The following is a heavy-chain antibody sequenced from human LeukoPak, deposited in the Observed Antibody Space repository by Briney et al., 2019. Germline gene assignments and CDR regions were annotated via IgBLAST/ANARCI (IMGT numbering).Heavy chain of an antibody. D-gene: IGHD7-27*01. CDR2: IIPILGIA. CDR1: GGTFSSYA. CDR3: ARGRTGDMNSY. Sequence: GSSVKVSCKASGGTFSSYAISWVRQAPGQGLEWMGRIIPILGIANYAQKFQGRVTITADKSTSTAYMELSSLRSEDTAVYYCARGRTGDMNSYWGQGTLVTVSS. J-gene: IGHJ4*02. V-gene: IGHV1-69*04.